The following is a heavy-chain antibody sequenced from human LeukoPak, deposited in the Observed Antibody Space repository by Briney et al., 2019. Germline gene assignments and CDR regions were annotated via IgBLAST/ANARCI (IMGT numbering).Heavy chain of an antibody. V-gene: IGHV4-61*02. Sequence: PSQTLSLTCTVSGGSISSGSYYWSWIRQPAGKGLEWIGRIYTSGSTNYNPSLKSRVTISVDTSKNQFSLKLSSVTAADTAVYYCARDSDQLLFADYYYYMDVWGKGTTVTVSS. CDR3: ARDSDQLLFADYYYYMDV. J-gene: IGHJ6*03. CDR1: GGSISSGSYY. D-gene: IGHD2-2*01. CDR2: IYTSGST.